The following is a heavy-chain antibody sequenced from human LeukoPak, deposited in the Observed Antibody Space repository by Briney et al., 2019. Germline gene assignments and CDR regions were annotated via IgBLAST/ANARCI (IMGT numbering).Heavy chain of an antibody. CDR1: GFTFSSYG. J-gene: IGHJ4*02. CDR2: IWYDGSNK. Sequence: GGSLRLSCAASGFTFSSYGMHWVRQAPGKGLEWVAVIWYDGSNKYYAGSVKGRFTISRDNSKNTLYLQMNSLRAEDTAVYYCARDGDGMTTVTSGFDYWGQGTLVTVSS. V-gene: IGHV3-33*01. CDR3: ARDGDGMTTVTSGFDY. D-gene: IGHD4-17*01.